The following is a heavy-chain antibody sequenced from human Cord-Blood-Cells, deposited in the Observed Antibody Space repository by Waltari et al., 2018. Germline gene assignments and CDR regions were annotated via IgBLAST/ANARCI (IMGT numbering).Heavy chain of an antibody. CDR2: IYYSGST. V-gene: IGHV4-39*01. D-gene: IGHD2-2*01. J-gene: IGHJ6*02. CDR1: GGSISSSSYY. CDR3: ATASPLCSSTSCYYYYGMDV. Sequence: QLQLQESGPGLVKPSETLSLTCTVSGGSISSSSYYWGRIRQPPGKGLEWIGSIYYSGSTYYNPSLKIRVTISVDTSKNQFSLKLSSVTAADTAVYYCATASPLCSSTSCYYYYGMDVWGQGTTVTVSS.